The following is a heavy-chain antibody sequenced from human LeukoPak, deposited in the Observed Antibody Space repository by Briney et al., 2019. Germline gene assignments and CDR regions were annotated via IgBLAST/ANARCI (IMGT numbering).Heavy chain of an antibody. CDR2: ISGSSGNT. V-gene: IGHV3-23*01. Sequence: GGSLRLSCAASGFTFSSYEMNWVRQAPGKGLEWVSAISGSSGNTYYADSVKGRFTISRDNSKNTLYLQMNSLRAEDTALYYCAKPAKTDYTDYWGQGTLVTVFS. J-gene: IGHJ4*02. CDR1: GFTFSSYE. D-gene: IGHD1-14*01. CDR3: AKPAKTDYTDY.